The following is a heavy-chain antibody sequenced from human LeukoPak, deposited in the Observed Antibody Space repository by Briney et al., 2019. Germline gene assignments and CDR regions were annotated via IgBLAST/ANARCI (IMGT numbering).Heavy chain of an antibody. V-gene: IGHV4-38-2*02. CDR1: GDSIRRGYY. CDR3: ARAVELYYDNSGYYSDPYFDY. Sequence: KTSETLSLTCTVSGDSIRRGYYWGWIRQTPGKGLRWIGSIYHSGGTYYEPSLKSRVTISVDTSRNQFSLKMSSVTAADTAVFYCARAVELYYDNSGYYSDPYFDYWGQGTLVTVSS. J-gene: IGHJ4*02. D-gene: IGHD3-22*01. CDR2: IYHSGGT.